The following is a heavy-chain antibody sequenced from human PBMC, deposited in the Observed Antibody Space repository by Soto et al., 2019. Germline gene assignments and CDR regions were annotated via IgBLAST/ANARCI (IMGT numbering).Heavy chain of an antibody. CDR1: GGTFSSYA. Sequence: GASVKVSCKASGGTFSSYAISWVRQAPGQGLEWMGGIIPIFGTANYAQKFQGRVAMTGDTSTTTVYMELSGLRSDDTAVYYCARAPYSSTSFFFDYWGQGALVNVSS. V-gene: IGHV1-69*06. J-gene: IGHJ4*02. D-gene: IGHD6-6*01. CDR3: ARAPYSSTSFFFDY. CDR2: IIPIFGTA.